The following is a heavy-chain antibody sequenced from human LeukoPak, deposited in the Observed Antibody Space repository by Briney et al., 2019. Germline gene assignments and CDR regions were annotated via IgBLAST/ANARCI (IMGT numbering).Heavy chain of an antibody. CDR1: GGTFSSYA. CDR3: ARSSGYTTVVTIDY. CDR2: ISAYNGNT. V-gene: IGHV1-18*01. Sequence: GASVKVSCKASGGTFSSYAISWVRQAPGQGLEWMGWISAYNGNTNYAQKLQGRVTMTTDTSTSTAYMELRSLRSDDTAVYYCARSSGYTTVVTIDYWGQGTLVTVSS. D-gene: IGHD4-23*01. J-gene: IGHJ4*02.